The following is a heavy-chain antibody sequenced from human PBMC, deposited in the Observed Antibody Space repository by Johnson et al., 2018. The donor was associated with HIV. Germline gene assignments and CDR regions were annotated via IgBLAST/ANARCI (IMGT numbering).Heavy chain of an antibody. CDR3: TGRDLLRAFDI. J-gene: IGHJ3*02. V-gene: IGHV3-11*04. Sequence: QVQLVESGGGLVQPGGSLRLSCAASGFTVSSNYMSWVRQAPGKGLEWVSAISGSDGSTIDYADSVKGRFTISRDNGNNSLYLQMNSLRAEDAAVYYCTGRDLLRAFDIWGQGTMVTVSS. CDR1: GFTVSSNY. CDR2: ISGSDGSTI. D-gene: IGHD2-15*01.